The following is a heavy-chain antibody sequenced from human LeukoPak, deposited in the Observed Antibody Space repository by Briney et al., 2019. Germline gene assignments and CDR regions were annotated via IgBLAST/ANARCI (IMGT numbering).Heavy chain of an antibody. CDR3: ARVVYDSSGYWDY. J-gene: IGHJ4*02. Sequence: GGSLRLSCRASGFNVSSNHMSWVRQAPGKGLEWVSVIYSGGSTYYADSVKGRFTISRDNSKNTLYLQMNSLRAEDTAVYYCARVVYDSSGYWDYWGQGTLVTVSS. CDR2: IYSGGST. CDR1: GFNVSSNH. V-gene: IGHV3-53*01. D-gene: IGHD3-22*01.